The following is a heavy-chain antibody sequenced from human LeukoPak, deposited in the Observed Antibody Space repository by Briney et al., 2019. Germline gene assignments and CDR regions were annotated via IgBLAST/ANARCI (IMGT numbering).Heavy chain of an antibody. Sequence: ASVKVSCKASGYTFTSYGISWVRQAPGQGLEWVGWISAYNGNTNYAQKLQGRVTMTTDTSTSTAYMELRSLRSDDTAVYYCAREGILSGWYGGNWFDPWGQGTLVTVSS. CDR1: GYTFTSYG. CDR2: ISAYNGNT. CDR3: AREGILSGWYGGNWFDP. D-gene: IGHD6-19*01. J-gene: IGHJ5*02. V-gene: IGHV1-18*01.